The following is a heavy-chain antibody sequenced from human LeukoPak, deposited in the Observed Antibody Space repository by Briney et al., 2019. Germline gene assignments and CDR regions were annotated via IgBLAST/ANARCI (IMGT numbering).Heavy chain of an antibody. CDR2: ISGSGGST. Sequence: GGSLRLSCAASGFTFSSYAMSWVRQAPGKGLEWVSAISGSGGSTYYADSVKGRFTISRDNSENTLYLQMNSLRAEDTAVYYCAKGRRQGVAGSYYYYGMDVWGQGTTVTVSS. CDR1: GFTFSSYA. V-gene: IGHV3-23*01. CDR3: AKGRRQGVAGSYYYYGMDV. D-gene: IGHD6-19*01. J-gene: IGHJ6*02.